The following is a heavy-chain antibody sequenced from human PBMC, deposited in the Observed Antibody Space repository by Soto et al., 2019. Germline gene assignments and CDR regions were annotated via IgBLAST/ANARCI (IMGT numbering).Heavy chain of an antibody. V-gene: IGHV3-72*01. CDR1: GFTFSDHY. Sequence: GGSLRLSCAASGFTFSDHYMDWVRQAPGKGLEWVGRTRNKANSYTTEYAASVKGRFTISRDDSKNSLYLQMNSLKTEDTAVYYCARDIRYSSGSPLPDYWGQGTLVTVSS. D-gene: IGHD6-19*01. CDR3: ARDIRYSSGSPLPDY. J-gene: IGHJ4*02. CDR2: TRNKANSYTT.